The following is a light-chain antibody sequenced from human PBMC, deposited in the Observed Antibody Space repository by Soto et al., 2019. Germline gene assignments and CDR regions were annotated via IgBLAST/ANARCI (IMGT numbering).Light chain of an antibody. CDR2: EVN. CDR3: SSSAGIYHYLV. CDR1: SSDIGGYNS. Sequence: QSALTQPPSASGSPGQSVTISCTGTSSDIGGYNSVSWYQQHPGKAPRRMIYEVNKRPSGVPDRFSGSKSGYTASLTVSGLQTEDEAFYYCSSSAGIYHYLVFGGGTQLTVL. J-gene: IGLJ3*02. V-gene: IGLV2-8*01.